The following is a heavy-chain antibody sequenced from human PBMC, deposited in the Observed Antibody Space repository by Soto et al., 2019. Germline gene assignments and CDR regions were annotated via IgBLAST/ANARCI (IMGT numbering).Heavy chain of an antibody. D-gene: IGHD2-2*01. CDR1: GFTFSSYW. J-gene: IGHJ3*02. Sequence: VQLVESGGGLVQPGASLRLSCAASGFTFSSYWMHWVRQAPGKGLVWVSRINSDGSSTSYADSVKGRFTISRDNAENTLYLQMNSLRAEDTAVYYCAGEIVVPGAFDIWGQGTMVTVSS. V-gene: IGHV3-74*01. CDR3: AGEIVVPGAFDI. CDR2: INSDGSST.